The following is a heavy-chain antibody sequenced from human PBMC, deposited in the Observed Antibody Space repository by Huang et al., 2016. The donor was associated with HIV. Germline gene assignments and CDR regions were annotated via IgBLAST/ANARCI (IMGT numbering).Heavy chain of an antibody. CDR3: VRDPRIQSWLNYFDY. D-gene: IGHD3-22*01. V-gene: IGHV3-74*01. Sequence: EVQLVESGGGLVQPGGSLRLSCAASGFTFSSYWMHWVRQAPGKGRGWVARINSDGSSSGDADAGKGRFTISRDNAKNTLYLQMNSLRAEDTAVYYCVRDPRIQSWLNYFDYWGQGTLVSVSS. CDR2: INSDGSSS. CDR1: GFTFSSYW. J-gene: IGHJ4*02.